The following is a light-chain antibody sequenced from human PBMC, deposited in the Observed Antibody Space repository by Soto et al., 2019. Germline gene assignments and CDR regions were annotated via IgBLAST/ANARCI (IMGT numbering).Light chain of an antibody. V-gene: IGKV3-20*01. Sequence: EIGLTQSPGTLSLSPGERATLSCRASQSVSSSYLAWYQQKPGQAPRLLIYGASSRATGIPDRFSGSGSGTDFTLTISRLEPEEFAVYYWHQYDSSPLTFGGGTKVEIK. CDR1: QSVSSSY. J-gene: IGKJ4*01. CDR3: HQYDSSPLT. CDR2: GAS.